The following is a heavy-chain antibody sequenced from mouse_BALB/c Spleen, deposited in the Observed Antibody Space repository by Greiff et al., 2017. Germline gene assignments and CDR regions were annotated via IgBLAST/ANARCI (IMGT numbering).Heavy chain of an antibody. CDR1: GYTFTSYY. CDR3: ARFGTRCVAY. D-gene: IGHD4-1*01. J-gene: IGHJ3*01. CDR2: INPSNGGT. Sequence: VQLQQSGAELVKPGASVKLSCKASGYTFTSYYMYWVKQRPGQGLEWIGGINPSNGGTNFNEKFKSKATLTVDKSSSTAYMQLSSLTSEDSAVDDYARFGTRCVAYWGQGTLVTVSA. V-gene: IGHV1S81*02.